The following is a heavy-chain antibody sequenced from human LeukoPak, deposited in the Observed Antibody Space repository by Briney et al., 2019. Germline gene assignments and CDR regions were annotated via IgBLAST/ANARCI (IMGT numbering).Heavy chain of an antibody. D-gene: IGHD6-6*01. Sequence: SETLSLTCAVYVGSFSGYYWSWIRQPPGKGLEWIGEINHSGSTNYNPSLKSRVTISVDTSKNQFSLKLSSVTAADTAVYYCARGGIAARRDFDYWGQGTLVTVSS. CDR2: INHSGST. V-gene: IGHV4-34*01. CDR3: ARGGIAARRDFDY. J-gene: IGHJ4*02. CDR1: VGSFSGYY.